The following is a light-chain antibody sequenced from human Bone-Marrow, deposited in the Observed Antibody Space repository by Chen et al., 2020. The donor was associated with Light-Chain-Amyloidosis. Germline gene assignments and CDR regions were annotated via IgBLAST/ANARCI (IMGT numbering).Light chain of an antibody. CDR1: DLPTKY. CDR2: RDT. Sequence: SYELTQPPSVSVSPGQTPRITCSGDDLPTKYAYWYHQPPGQAPVLVIHRDTERPSGISERFSGSSSGTTATLTISGVQAEDEADYHCQSADSSGTYEVIFGGGTKLTVL. J-gene: IGLJ2*01. V-gene: IGLV3-25*03. CDR3: QSADSSGTYEVI.